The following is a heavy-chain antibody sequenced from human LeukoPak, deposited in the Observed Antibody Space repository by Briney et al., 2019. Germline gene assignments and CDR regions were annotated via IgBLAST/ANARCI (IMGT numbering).Heavy chain of an antibody. V-gene: IGHV3-30*03. CDR1: GFTFSSYD. J-gene: IGHJ6*03. Sequence: GGSLRLSCTASGFTFSSYDMHWVRQAPGKGLEWVTLISYDGGNKYYGDSVKGRLTISRDNSKNTLYLQMTSLRVEDTAFYYCATNSRRPHQYYMDVWGKGTTVTVSS. CDR2: ISYDGGNK. CDR3: ATNSRRPHQYYMDV. D-gene: IGHD1-14*01.